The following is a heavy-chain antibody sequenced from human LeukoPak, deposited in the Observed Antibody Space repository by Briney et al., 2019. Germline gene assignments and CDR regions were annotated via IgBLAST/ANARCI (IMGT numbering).Heavy chain of an antibody. CDR1: RFTLSSYA. J-gene: IGHJ4*02. D-gene: IGHD3-22*01. CDR3: ARGELSRDSSGYDY. CDR2: ISISGTTI. Sequence: GRSLRLSCAASRFTLSSYAMSWVRQAPGKGLEWVSYISISGTTIYYADSVKGRFTISRDNAKNSLYLQMNSLRAEDTAVYYCARGELSRDSSGYDYWGQGTLVTASS. V-gene: IGHV3-11*01.